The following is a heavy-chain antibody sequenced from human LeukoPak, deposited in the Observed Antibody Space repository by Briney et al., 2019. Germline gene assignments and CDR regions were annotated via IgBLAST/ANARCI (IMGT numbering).Heavy chain of an antibody. CDR3: ARPYSGSYNY. J-gene: IGHJ4*02. CDR2: ISSSSSTI. Sequence: GGSLRLSCAASGFTFSDYYMNWVRQAPGKGLEWVSYISSSSSTIYYADSVKGRFTISRDNAKNSLYLQMNSLRDEDTAVYYCARPYSGSYNYWGQGTLVTVSS. V-gene: IGHV3-11*04. D-gene: IGHD1-26*01. CDR1: GFTFSDYY.